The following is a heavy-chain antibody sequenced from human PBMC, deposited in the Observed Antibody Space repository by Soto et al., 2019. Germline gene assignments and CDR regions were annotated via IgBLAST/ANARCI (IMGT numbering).Heavy chain of an antibody. D-gene: IGHD5-18*01. CDR3: ASSAMAHYYSGMDV. V-gene: IGHV1-69*12. CDR2: IIPIFGTA. J-gene: IGHJ6*02. Sequence: QVQLVQSGAEVKKPGSSVKVSCKASGGTFSSYAISWVRQAPGQVLEWMGGIIPIFGTANYAQKFQGRVTITADEYTSTAYMELSSLRSEDTAVYYCASSAMAHYYSGMDVWGQGTTVTVSS. CDR1: GGTFSSYA.